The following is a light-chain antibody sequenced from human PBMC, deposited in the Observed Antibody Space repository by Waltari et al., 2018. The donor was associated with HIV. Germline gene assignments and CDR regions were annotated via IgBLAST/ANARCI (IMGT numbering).Light chain of an antibody. CDR2: EDN. CDR1: SGSIASNY. CDR3: QSYDSSNVV. V-gene: IGLV6-57*03. J-gene: IGLJ2*01. Sequence: NFMLTQPHSVSESPGKTVTISCTRSSGSIASNYVPWYQPRPGSAPTTVISEDNQRPSGVPDRFSGSIDTSSNSASLSISGLKTEDEADYYCQSYDSSNVVFGGGTKLTVL.